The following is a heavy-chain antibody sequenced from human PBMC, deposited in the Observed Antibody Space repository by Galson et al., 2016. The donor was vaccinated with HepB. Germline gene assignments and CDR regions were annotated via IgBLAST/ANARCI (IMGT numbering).Heavy chain of an antibody. Sequence: SLRLSCAASGFSFDDYAMHWVRQAPAKGLEWVAAVAYDGSNKYYTDSVRGRFAISRDNFKNTLYLQMDSLRTEDTAVYYCAESLGVRVDYFDYWGQRTLVTVCS. CDR3: AESLGVRVDYFDY. CDR2: VAYDGSNK. J-gene: IGHJ4*02. V-gene: IGHV3-30*18. CDR1: GFSFDDYA. D-gene: IGHD2-8*02.